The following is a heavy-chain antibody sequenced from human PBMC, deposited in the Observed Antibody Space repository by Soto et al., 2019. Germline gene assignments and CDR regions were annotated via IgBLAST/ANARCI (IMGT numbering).Heavy chain of an antibody. CDR2: FYYSGST. CDR3: ATHRARNWFDP. V-gene: IGHV4-39*01. D-gene: IGHD6-6*01. Sequence: PSETLSLTCIVSGGSISSSSYYWGWIRQPPGKGLEWIGSFYYSGSTYYNSSLKSRVIISVDTSKNQFPLNMSSVTAEDTAVFFGATHRARNWFDPWGQGTLVTVSS. CDR1: GGSISSSSYY. J-gene: IGHJ5*02.